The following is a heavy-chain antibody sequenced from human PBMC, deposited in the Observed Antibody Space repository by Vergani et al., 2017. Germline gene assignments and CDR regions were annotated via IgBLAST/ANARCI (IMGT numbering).Heavy chain of an antibody. CDR1: GGAVNSGSNF. CDR3: ARGTVVTSWDGYRFHYMDV. J-gene: IGHJ6*03. Sequence: QVQLQESGPGLVKPSQTLSLTCSVSGGAVNSGSNFWTWIRQPAGKGLEWIGRTSTDGSTNYNPSLKSRVTVLVDTSKTQISLRLTSVTAEDTAVYYCARGTVVTSWDGYRFHYMDVWGKGTTVTVSS. V-gene: IGHV4-61*02. D-gene: IGHD3-16*02. CDR2: TSTDGST.